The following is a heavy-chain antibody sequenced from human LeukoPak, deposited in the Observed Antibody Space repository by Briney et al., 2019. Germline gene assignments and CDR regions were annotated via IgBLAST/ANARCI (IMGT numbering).Heavy chain of an antibody. D-gene: IGHD5-24*01. CDR2: IYSSGST. Sequence: PSETQSLTCTVSGGSISSYYWSWIRQPPGKGLEWIGYIYSSGSTNYNPSLKSRVTISVDTSKNQFSLKLSSVTAADTAVYYCASHLGRDGYIPADAFDIRGQGTMVTVSS. J-gene: IGHJ3*02. CDR3: ASHLGRDGYIPADAFDI. CDR1: GGSISSYY. V-gene: IGHV4-59*01.